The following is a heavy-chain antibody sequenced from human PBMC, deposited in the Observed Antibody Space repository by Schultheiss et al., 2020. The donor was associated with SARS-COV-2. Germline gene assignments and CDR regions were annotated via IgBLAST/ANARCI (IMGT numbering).Heavy chain of an antibody. Sequence: GESLKISCAASGFTFSSYWMNWVRQAPGKGLEWVANINQDGSEKYYLDSVKGRFTISRDNAKNSLYLQMNSLRAEDTAVYYCARGRGSTGLSFDYWGQGTLVTVSS. CDR2: INQDGSEK. V-gene: IGHV3-7*01. J-gene: IGHJ4*02. CDR3: ARGRGSTGLSFDY. D-gene: IGHD2/OR15-2a*01. CDR1: GFTFSSYW.